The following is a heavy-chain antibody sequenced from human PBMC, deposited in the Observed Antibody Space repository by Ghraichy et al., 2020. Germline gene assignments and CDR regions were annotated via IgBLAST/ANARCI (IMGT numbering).Heavy chain of an antibody. V-gene: IGHV3-7*01. D-gene: IGHD4-11*01. CDR1: GFRFSSHW. Sequence: LSLTCAASGFRFSSHWMAWVRQAPGRGLEWVGNTNEDESEKYYGDSVKGRFTISRDNAKTSLFLQMSSLRDDDTAAYYCARDFHSTYDPWGHGVLVTVSS. CDR3: ARDFHSTYDP. J-gene: IGHJ5*02. CDR2: TNEDESEK.